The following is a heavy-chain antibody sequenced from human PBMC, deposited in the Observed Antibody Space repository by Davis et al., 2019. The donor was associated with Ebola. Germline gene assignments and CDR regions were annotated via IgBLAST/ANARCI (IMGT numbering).Heavy chain of an antibody. V-gene: IGHV4-34*01. Sequence: SETLSLTCAVYGESFSGYYWSWIRQPPGKGLEWIGEINHSGSTNYNPSLKSRVTISVDTSKNQFSLKLSSVTAADTAMYYCARTPQYTSYGSYFDYWGQGALVTVSS. D-gene: IGHD1-26*01. CDR3: ARTPQYTSYGSYFDY. CDR1: GESFSGYY. CDR2: INHSGST. J-gene: IGHJ4*02.